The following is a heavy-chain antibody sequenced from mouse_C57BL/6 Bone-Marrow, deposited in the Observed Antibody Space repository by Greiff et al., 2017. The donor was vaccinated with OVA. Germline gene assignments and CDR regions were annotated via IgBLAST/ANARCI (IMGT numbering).Heavy chain of an antibody. CDR3: ARPPYYYGSSYWYFDV. Sequence: EVQRVESGGDLVKPGGSLKLSGAASGFTFSSYGLSWVRQTPDKRLEWVATISSGGSYTYYPDSVKGRFTISRDNAKNTLYLQMSSLKSEDTAMYYCARPPYYYGSSYWYFDVWGTGTTVTVSS. CDR1: GFTFSSYG. V-gene: IGHV5-6*01. D-gene: IGHD1-1*01. J-gene: IGHJ1*03. CDR2: ISSGGSYT.